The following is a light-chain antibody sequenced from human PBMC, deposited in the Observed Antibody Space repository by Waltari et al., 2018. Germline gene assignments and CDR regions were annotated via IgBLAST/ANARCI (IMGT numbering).Light chain of an antibody. Sequence: EIVLTQSPATLSLSPGERATLSCRPSQSVSSYLPWYQQKPAQPPRLLTHDSSNRPTGIPARCGGSGSGTYFTITISSLEPEDFAVYYCQQSINWPITFGGGTKVEIK. V-gene: IGKV3-11*01. CDR3: QQSINWPIT. CDR2: DSS. J-gene: IGKJ4*02. CDR1: QSVSSY.